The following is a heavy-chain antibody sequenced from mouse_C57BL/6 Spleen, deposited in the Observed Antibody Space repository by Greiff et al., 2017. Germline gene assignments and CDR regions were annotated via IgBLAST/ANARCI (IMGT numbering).Heavy chain of an antibody. Sequence: EVKLMESEGGLVQPGSSMKLSCTASGFTFSDYYMAWVRQVPEKGLEWVANINYDGSSTYYLESLKSRFIIARDNAKNILYLQMSSLKSEDTATYYCARDRGGYDYFDYWGQGTTLTVSS. V-gene: IGHV5-16*01. J-gene: IGHJ2*01. CDR2: INYDGSST. D-gene: IGHD2-2*01. CDR3: ARDRGGYDYFDY. CDR1: GFTFSDYY.